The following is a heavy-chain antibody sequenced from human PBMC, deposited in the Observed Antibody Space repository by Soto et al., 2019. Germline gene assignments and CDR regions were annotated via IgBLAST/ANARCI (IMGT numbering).Heavy chain of an antibody. CDR3: AKDLYDILTGYRHYYYYGMDV. Sequence: QVQLVESGGGVVQPGRSLRLSCAASGFTFSSYGMHWVRQAPGKGLEWVAVISYDGSNKYYADSVKGRFTISRDNSKNTLYLQMNSLRAEDTDVYYCAKDLYDILTGYRHYYYYGMDVWGQGTTVTVSS. CDR1: GFTFSSYG. V-gene: IGHV3-30*18. J-gene: IGHJ6*02. D-gene: IGHD3-9*01. CDR2: ISYDGSNK.